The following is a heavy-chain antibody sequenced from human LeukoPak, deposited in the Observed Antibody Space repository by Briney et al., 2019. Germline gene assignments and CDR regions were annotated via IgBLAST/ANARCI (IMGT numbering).Heavy chain of an antibody. J-gene: IGHJ3*02. D-gene: IGHD3-16*01. Sequence: GGPLRLSCAASGFTVSSNYMSWVRQAPGKGLEWVSVIYSGGSTYYADSVKGRFTISRDNSKNTLYLQMNSLRAEDTAVYYCARGVGMITFGNVPIWGQGTMVTVSS. CDR2: IYSGGST. V-gene: IGHV3-53*01. CDR3: ARGVGMITFGNVPI. CDR1: GFTVSSNY.